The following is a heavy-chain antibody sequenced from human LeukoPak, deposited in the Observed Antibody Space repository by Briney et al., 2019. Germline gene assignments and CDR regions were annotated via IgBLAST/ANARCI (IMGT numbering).Heavy chain of an antibody. CDR2: ISSSSSYI. J-gene: IGHJ4*02. Sequence: ETLSLTCTVSGGSISSGGYYWSWVRQAPGKGLEWVSSISSSSSYIYYADSVKGRFTISRDNAKNSLYLQMNSLRAEDTAVYYCARDHTDTWVPFDYWGQGTLVTVSS. CDR3: ARDHTDTWVPFDY. CDR1: GGSISSGGYY. D-gene: IGHD1-26*01. V-gene: IGHV3-21*01.